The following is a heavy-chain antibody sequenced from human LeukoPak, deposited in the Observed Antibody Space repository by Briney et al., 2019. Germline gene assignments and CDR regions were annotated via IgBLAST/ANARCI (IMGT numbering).Heavy chain of an antibody. CDR3: ARVNCSGGSCYDGLDP. Sequence: SETLSLTCAVYGGSFSGYYWSWIRQPPGKGLEWIGEINHSGSTNYNPSLKSRVTISVDTSKNQFSLKLSSVTAADTAVYYCARVNCSGGSCYDGLDPWGQGTLVTVSS. J-gene: IGHJ5*02. CDR1: GGSFSGYY. D-gene: IGHD2-15*01. CDR2: INHSGST. V-gene: IGHV4-34*01.